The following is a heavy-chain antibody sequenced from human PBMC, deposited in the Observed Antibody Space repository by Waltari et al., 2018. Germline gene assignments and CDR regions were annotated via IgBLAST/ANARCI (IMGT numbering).Heavy chain of an antibody. V-gene: IGHV3-23*01. CDR3: AKAHFYDTSGYIEH. CDR1: GFIFNNYA. Sequence: EVQVLESGGGLVQPGGSLRLTCAASGFIFNNYAINWVRQAPGKGRDLVSGIKCYGEKTYYADSVKGRFTLSRDNSRNTLSLQMNSLRAEDTAVYYCAKAHFYDTSGYIEHWGQGTLVTVSS. J-gene: IGHJ5*02. CDR2: IKCYGEKT. D-gene: IGHD3-22*01.